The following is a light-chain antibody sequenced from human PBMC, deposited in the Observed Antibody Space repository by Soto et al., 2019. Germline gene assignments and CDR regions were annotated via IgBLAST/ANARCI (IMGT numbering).Light chain of an antibody. J-gene: IGLJ2*01. CDR1: SGHSSYA. CDR3: QTWL. V-gene: IGLV4-69*01. Sequence: QPVLTQSPSASASLGASVKLTCTLSSGHSSYAIAWHQQQPEKGPRYLMKLNSDGSHSKGDGIPDRFSGSSSGAERYLTISSLQSEDEADYYCQTWLSGGGTKLTVL. CDR2: LNSDGSH.